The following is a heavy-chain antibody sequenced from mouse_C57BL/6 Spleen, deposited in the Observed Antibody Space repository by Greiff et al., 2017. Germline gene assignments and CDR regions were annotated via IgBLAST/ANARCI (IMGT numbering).Heavy chain of an antibody. CDR3: ARYYYGNYDAMDY. D-gene: IGHD2-1*01. Sequence: VQRVESGAELVKPGASVKMSCKASGYTFTSYWITWVKQRPGQGLEWIGDIYPGSGSTNYNEKFKSKATLTVDTSSSTAYMQLGSLTSEDSAVNYRARYYYGNYDAMDYWGQGTSVTVSS. CDR1: GYTFTSYW. V-gene: IGHV1-55*01. CDR2: IYPGSGST. J-gene: IGHJ4*01.